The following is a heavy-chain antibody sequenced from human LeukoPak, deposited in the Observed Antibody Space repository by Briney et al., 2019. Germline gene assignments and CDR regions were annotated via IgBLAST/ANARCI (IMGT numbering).Heavy chain of an antibody. CDR1: GDSVSSHSSA. V-gene: IGHV6-1*01. D-gene: IGHD2-2*01. J-gene: IGHJ6*02. CDR3: ARDPAYNYGMDV. Sequence: SQTLSLTCAISGDSVSSHSSAWNWIRQSPSRGLEWLGRTYYRSIWYHDYAVSVNSRISINPDTSKNQFSLQLTSVTPEDTAVYYCARDPAYNYGMDVWGRGTTVTASS. CDR2: TYYRSIWYH.